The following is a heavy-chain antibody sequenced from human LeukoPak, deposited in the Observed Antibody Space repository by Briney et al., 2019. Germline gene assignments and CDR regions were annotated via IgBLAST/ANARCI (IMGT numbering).Heavy chain of an antibody. CDR2: ISAYNCNT. V-gene: IGHV1-18*01. CDR3: ARVVGATDYYYYYMDV. Sequence: ASVKVSCKASGYTFTSYGISGVRQAPGQGLEWMGWISAYNCNTNYAQKLQGRVTMATDTSTSTAYMELRSLRSDDTAVYYCARVVGATDYYYYYMDVWGKGTTVTVSS. D-gene: IGHD1-26*01. J-gene: IGHJ6*03. CDR1: GYTFTSYG.